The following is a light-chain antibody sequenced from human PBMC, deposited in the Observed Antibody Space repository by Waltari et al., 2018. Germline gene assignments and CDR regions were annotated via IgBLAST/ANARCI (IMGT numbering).Light chain of an antibody. CDR1: RSNIANNY. CDR2: DND. CDR3: ETWDTSLSAVL. V-gene: IGLV1-51*01. Sequence: QSVLTQPPSVSAAPGQKVILSCSGSRSNIANNYVTWYQQLPGTAPKLLIYDNDKRPSGIPDRFSGSKSGTSATLGITGLQTGDEADYYCETWDTSLSAVLFGGGTRLTVL. J-gene: IGLJ2*01.